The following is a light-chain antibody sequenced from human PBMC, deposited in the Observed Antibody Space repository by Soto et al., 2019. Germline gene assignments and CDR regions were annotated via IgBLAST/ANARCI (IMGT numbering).Light chain of an antibody. J-gene: IGKJ4*01. CDR2: GAS. Sequence: EIVLTQSPAALSVSPGERATLSWRASQSLTSSLAWYQQKPGQAPRLLIYGASSRATGIPDRFSGSGSGTDFTLTISRLEPEDFAVYYCQQYGSSPSLTFGGGTKVDIK. CDR1: QSLTSS. V-gene: IGKV3-20*01. CDR3: QQYGSSPSLT.